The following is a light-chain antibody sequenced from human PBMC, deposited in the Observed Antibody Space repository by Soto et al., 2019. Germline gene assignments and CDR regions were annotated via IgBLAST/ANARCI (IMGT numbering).Light chain of an antibody. CDR1: QSVSSY. CDR2: DAS. J-gene: IGKJ1*01. Sequence: EIVLTQSPATLSLSPGERATLSCRASQSVSSYFAWYQQKPGPAPRLLIYDASNRATGIPARFSGSGSGTDFTLTISSLEPEDFAVYYCQQRGNWPLTFGQGTKVEIK. V-gene: IGKV3-11*01. CDR3: QQRGNWPLT.